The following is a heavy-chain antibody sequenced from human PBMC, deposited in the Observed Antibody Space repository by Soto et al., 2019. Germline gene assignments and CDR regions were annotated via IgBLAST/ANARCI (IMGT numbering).Heavy chain of an antibody. CDR2: ISPNTGNT. J-gene: IGHJ6*02. CDR3: VMVDNYVTPTPQDV. CDR1: GYIFVNYG. V-gene: IGHV1-18*01. D-gene: IGHD3-16*01. Sequence: QVQLVQSGDEVKKPGASVKVSCKASGYIFVNYGIAWVRQAPGQGLEWMGWISPNTGNTHSATKVQGRLTMTTDTSTSTAYMVRGSLTSDDTAVYYCVMVDNYVTPTPQDVWGQGTTVTVSS.